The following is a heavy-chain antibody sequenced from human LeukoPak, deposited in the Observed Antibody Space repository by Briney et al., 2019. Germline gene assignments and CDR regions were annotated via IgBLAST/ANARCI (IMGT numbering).Heavy chain of an antibody. CDR1: GFTFSNYA. J-gene: IGHJ4*02. V-gene: IGHV3-64D*09. Sequence: GSLRLSCLASGFTFSNYAMHWVCQAPGKGLEYISAITDNAGSTYYADSVKGRFTISRDNSKNTLYLQMSSLTAEDTAVYYCVKRATVGAPSPLFDYWGQGTLVTVSS. CDR2: ITDNAGST. CDR3: VKRATVGAPSPLFDY. D-gene: IGHD1-26*01.